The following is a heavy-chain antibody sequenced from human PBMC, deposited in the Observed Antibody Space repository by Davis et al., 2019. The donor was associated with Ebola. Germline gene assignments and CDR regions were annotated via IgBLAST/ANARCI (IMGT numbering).Heavy chain of an antibody. J-gene: IGHJ4*02. CDR1: GGTFSSYT. D-gene: IGHD6-13*01. CDR3: ARDSVQGAAAGTGY. V-gene: IGHV1-69*04. CDR2: IIPILGIA. Sequence: SVKVSCNASGGTFSSYTISWVRQAPGQGLEWMGRIIPILGIANYAQKFQGRVTITADKSTSTVYMELSSLRSEDTAVYYCARDSVQGAAAGTGYWGQGTLVTVSS.